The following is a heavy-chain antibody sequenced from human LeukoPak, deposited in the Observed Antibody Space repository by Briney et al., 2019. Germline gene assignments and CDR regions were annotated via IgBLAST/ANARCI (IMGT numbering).Heavy chain of an antibody. CDR2: IVVGSGNT. D-gene: IGHD6-25*01. CDR3: AADRGSDDAFDI. J-gene: IGHJ3*02. Sequence: VKVSCKASGFTFTNFPMQWVRQARGQRLEWIGWIVVGSGNTNYAQKFQERVTITRDMSTSTAYMELSSLRSEDTAVYYCAADRGSDDAFDIWGQGTVVTVSS. CDR1: GFTFTNFP. V-gene: IGHV1-58*02.